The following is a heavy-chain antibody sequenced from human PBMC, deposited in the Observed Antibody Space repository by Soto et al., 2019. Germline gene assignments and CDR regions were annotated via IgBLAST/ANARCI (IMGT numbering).Heavy chain of an antibody. D-gene: IGHD3-16*01. CDR3: ASGGTPIAY. Sequence: QVQLVQSGAEVKKPGASVKVSCKASGYTFTNFGISWVRQAPGQGREWMGWISAYNGNTNYAQNFQGRVTMTTDTPTSAAYMELRSLSSDDTAVYSCASGGTPIAYWGQGTLVTVSS. J-gene: IGHJ4*02. CDR1: GYTFTNFG. CDR2: ISAYNGNT. V-gene: IGHV1-18*01.